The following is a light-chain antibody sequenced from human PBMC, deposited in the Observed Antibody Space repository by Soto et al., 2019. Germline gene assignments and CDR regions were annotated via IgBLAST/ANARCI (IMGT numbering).Light chain of an antibody. Sequence: EIVLTQSPGTLSLSPGERATLSCRASQRISNSYLAWYQQKPGQAPRLLLYDASSRATGIPDRVSGSGSGTDFTLTISSLQSEDFAVYYCQQYNDWPPWTFGQGTKVDIK. J-gene: IGKJ1*01. CDR1: QRISNSY. CDR3: QQYNDWPPWT. V-gene: IGKV3-20*01. CDR2: DAS.